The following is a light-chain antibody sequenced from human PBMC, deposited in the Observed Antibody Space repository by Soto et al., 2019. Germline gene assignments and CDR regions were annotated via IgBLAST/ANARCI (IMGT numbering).Light chain of an antibody. Sequence: IPMTHSPITLCPSLVFTVTITCRSSQTISSWLAWYQQKPGKAPKLLIYKASTLKSGVQSRFSGSGSGTEFTLTINCLQPDDFASYYFQQYNADIPWKFGEGTKVDI. J-gene: IGKJ1*01. CDR2: KAS. V-gene: IGKV1-5*03. CDR1: QTISSW. CDR3: QQYNADIPWK.